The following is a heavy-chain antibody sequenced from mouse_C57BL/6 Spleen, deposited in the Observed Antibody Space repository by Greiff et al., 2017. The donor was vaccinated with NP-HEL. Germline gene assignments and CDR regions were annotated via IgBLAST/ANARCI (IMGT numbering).Heavy chain of an antibody. CDR1: GFTFSSYA. CDR3: TREGRTSYFDY. J-gene: IGHJ2*01. V-gene: IGHV5-9-1*02. CDR2: ISSGGDYI. Sequence: EVKLVESGEGLVKPGGSLKLSCAASGFTFSSYAMSWVRQTPEKRLEWVAYISSGGDYIYYADTVKGRFTISRDNARNTLYLQMSSLKSEDTAMYYCTREGRTSYFDYWGQGTTLTVSS.